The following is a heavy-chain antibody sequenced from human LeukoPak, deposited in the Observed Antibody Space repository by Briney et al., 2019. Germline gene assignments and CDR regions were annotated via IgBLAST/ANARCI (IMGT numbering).Heavy chain of an antibody. CDR1: GYTFTGYY. D-gene: IGHD6-13*01. CDR3: ARDLRGSSSRVAPPFDY. V-gene: IGHV1-2*06. Sequence: ASVKVSCKASGYTFTGYYMHWVRQAPGQGFEWMGRINPNSGGTNYAQKFQGRVTMTRDTSISTAYMELSRLRSDDTAVYYCARDLRGSSSRVAPPFDYWGQGTLVTVSS. CDR2: INPNSGGT. J-gene: IGHJ4*02.